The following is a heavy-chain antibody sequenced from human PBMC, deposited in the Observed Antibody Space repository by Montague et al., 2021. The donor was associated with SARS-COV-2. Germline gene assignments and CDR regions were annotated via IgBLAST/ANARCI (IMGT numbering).Heavy chain of an antibody. V-gene: IGHV4-59*08. Sequence: SETLSLTCTVSGGSISSFYWSWFRQPPGKGLEWIGYISDSGSTNYNPSLTSRVTMSVDTSKNQFSLKVNSVTVADTAVYYCARHYSATLPAVTWGQGTLVTVSS. CDR3: ARHYSATLPAVT. CDR2: ISDSGST. CDR1: GGSISSFY. J-gene: IGHJ5*02. D-gene: IGHD2-15*01.